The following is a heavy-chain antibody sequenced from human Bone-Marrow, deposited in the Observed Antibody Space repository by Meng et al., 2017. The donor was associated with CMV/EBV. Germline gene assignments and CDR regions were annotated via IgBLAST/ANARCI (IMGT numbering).Heavy chain of an antibody. Sequence: ASVKVSCKPSGYFFSDYNVQRVRQAPGHGLEWMGWINPKRGDTIYAQKFRDRVTMTRDMSINTVYMEMRGLIFDDTAVYYCARRYCSGGRCYPDYWGPGTLVTVSS. CDR3: ARRYCSGGRCYPDY. V-gene: IGHV1-2*02. J-gene: IGHJ4*02. CDR2: INPKRGDT. D-gene: IGHD2-15*01. CDR1: GYFFSDYN.